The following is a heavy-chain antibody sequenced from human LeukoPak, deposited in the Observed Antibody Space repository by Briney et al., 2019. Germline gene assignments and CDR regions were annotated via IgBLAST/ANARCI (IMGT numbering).Heavy chain of an antibody. CDR2: IYSGGST. V-gene: IGHV3-53*01. J-gene: IGHJ4*02. Sequence: PGGSLRLSCAASGFTVSSNYMGWVRQAPGKGLEWVSVIYSGGSTYYADSVKGRFTISRDNAKDSLYLHMNSLRAEDTAVYYCARDYGGSSPFDYWGQGTLVTVSS. D-gene: IGHD4-23*01. CDR3: ARDYGGSSPFDY. CDR1: GFTVSSNY.